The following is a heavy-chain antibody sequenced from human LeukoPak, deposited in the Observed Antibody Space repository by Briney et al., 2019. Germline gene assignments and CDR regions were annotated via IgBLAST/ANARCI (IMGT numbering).Heavy chain of an antibody. D-gene: IGHD4-17*01. CDR2: INWNGGST. CDR3: ARDYRYGDYYFDY. Sequence: GGSLRLSCAASGFTFDDYGMTWVRQAPGKGLEWVSGINWNGGSTGYEDSVKGRFTISRDNAKNSLYLQMNSLRPEDTAFYYCARDYRYGDYYFDYWGQGTLVTVSS. CDR1: GFTFDDYG. V-gene: IGHV3-20*04. J-gene: IGHJ4*02.